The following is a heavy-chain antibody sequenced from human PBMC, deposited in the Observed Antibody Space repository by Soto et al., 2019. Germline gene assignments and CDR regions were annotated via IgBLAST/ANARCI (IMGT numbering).Heavy chain of an antibody. Sequence: ASVKVSCKASGGTFSSYTISWVRQAPGQGLEWMGRIIPILGIANYAQKFQGRVTITADKSTSTAYMELSSLRSEDTAVYYCARDRLVHVHYYYMDVWGKGTTVTVSS. J-gene: IGHJ6*03. V-gene: IGHV1-69*04. CDR1: GGTFSSYT. CDR3: ARDRLVHVHYYYMDV. D-gene: IGHD6-6*01. CDR2: IIPILGIA.